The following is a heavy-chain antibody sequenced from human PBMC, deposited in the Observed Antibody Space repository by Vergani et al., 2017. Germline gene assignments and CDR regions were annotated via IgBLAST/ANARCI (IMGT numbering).Heavy chain of an antibody. J-gene: IGHJ3*02. CDR1: GGSISSNNW. Sequence: QVQLQESGPGLVKPSGTLSLTCAVSGGSISSNNWWSWVRQPLGKGLEWIGEIYHSGSTNYNPSLKSRVTISVDKSKNQFSLKLSSVTAADTAVYYCARTYYYDTSGLNLDIWGQGTMVTVSS. CDR2: IYHSGST. CDR3: ARTYYYDTSGLNLDI. V-gene: IGHV4-4*02. D-gene: IGHD3-22*01.